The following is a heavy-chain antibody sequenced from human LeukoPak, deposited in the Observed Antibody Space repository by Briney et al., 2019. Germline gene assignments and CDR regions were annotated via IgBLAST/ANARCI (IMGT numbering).Heavy chain of an antibody. CDR2: INHSGST. V-gene: IGHV4-34*01. J-gene: IGHJ4*02. Sequence: SETLSLTCAVYGGSFSGYYWSWIRQPPGKGLEWIGEINHSGSTNYNPSLKSRVTISVDTSKNQFSLKLSSVTAADTAVYYCARGYSSSWSLIDCWGQGTLVTVSS. CDR3: ARGYSSSWSLIDC. CDR1: GGSFSGYY. D-gene: IGHD6-13*01.